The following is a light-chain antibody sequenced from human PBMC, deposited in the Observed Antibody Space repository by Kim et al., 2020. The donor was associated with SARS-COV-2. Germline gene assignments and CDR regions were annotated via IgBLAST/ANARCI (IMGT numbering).Light chain of an antibody. J-gene: IGLJ3*02. CDR2: NDN. CDR3: ATWDVSLNGWV. V-gene: IGLV1-44*01. Sequence: ELTQPPSTSGTPGQRVTISCSGSSSNVGLHFVNWYQQLPGTAPKVFIYNDNQRPSGVPDRFSGSRSGTSASLAISGLQSEDEADYYCATWDVSLNGWVFGGGTKVTVL. CDR1: SSNVGLHF.